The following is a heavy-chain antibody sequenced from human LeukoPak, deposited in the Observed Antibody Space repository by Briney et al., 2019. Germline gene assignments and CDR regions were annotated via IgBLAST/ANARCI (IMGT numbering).Heavy chain of an antibody. CDR1: GFTFTSSA. CDR3: ALWGVFTYYFDY. J-gene: IGHJ4*02. D-gene: IGHD3-16*01. CDR2: IVVGSGNT. Sequence: GASVKVSCKASGFTFTSSAVQWVRQARGQRLEWIGWIVVGSGNTNYAQKFQERVTITRDMSTSTAYMELSSLRSEDTAVYYCALWGVFTYYFDYWGQGTLVTVSS. V-gene: IGHV1-58*01.